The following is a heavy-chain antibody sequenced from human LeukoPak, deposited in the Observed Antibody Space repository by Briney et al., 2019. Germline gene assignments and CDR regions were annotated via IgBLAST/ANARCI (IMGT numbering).Heavy chain of an antibody. V-gene: IGHV4-39*07. D-gene: IGHD2-2*02. J-gene: IGHJ5*02. CDR2: IFYSGST. CDR3: ARDRAIPFDP. CDR1: SGSISTSNYY. Sequence: KTSETLSLTCTVSSGSISTSNYYWGWVRQPPGKALEWIGNIFYSGSTYYSPSLKSRVTISVDTSKNQFSLKLSSVTAADTAVYYCARDRAIPFDPWGQGTLVTVSS.